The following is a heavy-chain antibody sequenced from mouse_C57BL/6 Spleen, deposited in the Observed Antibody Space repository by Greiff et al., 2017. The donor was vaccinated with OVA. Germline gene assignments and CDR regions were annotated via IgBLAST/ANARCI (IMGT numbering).Heavy chain of an antibody. CDR3: ARRAYDGYFAY. D-gene: IGHD2-3*01. Sequence: QVQLQQPGAELVRPGSSVKLSCTASGYTFTSYWMDWVKQRPGQGLEWIGNIYPSDSETHYNQKFKDKATLTVDKSSSTAYMQLSSLTSEDSAVYYCARRAYDGYFAYWGQGTLVTVSA. CDR1: GYTFTSYW. CDR2: IYPSDSET. J-gene: IGHJ3*01. V-gene: IGHV1-61*01.